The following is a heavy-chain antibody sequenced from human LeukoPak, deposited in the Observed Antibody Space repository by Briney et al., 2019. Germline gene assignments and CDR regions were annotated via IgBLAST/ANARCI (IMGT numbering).Heavy chain of an antibody. D-gene: IGHD5-12*01. CDR3: ARVRDGYNSDAFDI. J-gene: IGHJ3*02. CDR2: IKQDGSEK. Sequence: PGGSLRLSCAASGFTFSSYWMSWVRQAPGEGLEWVANIKQDGSEKYYVDSVKGRFTISRDNAKNSLYLQMNSLRAEDTAVYYCARVRDGYNSDAFDIWGQGTMVTVSS. CDR1: GFTFSSYW. V-gene: IGHV3-7*04.